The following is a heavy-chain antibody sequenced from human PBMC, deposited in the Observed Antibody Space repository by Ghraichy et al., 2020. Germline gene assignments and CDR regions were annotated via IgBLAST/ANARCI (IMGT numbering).Heavy chain of an antibody. CDR3: ARAGNKYSGSYSSDY. Sequence: GGSLRLSCAASGFSFSSYAMNWVRQAPGKGLEWVASISSSSGAIYYADSVRGRFTISRDNAKNTMYLQMNSLRAEDTAVYYCARAGNKYSGSYSSDYWGQGTLVTVSS. J-gene: IGHJ4*02. D-gene: IGHD1-26*01. CDR1: GFSFSSYA. V-gene: IGHV3-21*01. CDR2: ISSSSGAI.